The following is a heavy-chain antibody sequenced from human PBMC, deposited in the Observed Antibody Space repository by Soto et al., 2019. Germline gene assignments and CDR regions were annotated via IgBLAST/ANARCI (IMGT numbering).Heavy chain of an antibody. CDR2: IWYDGSNK. CDR1: GFTFSSYG. CDR3: ARDYDYYDSSGFGY. D-gene: IGHD3-22*01. J-gene: IGHJ4*02. Sequence: GGSLRLSCAASGFTFSSYGMHWVRQAPGKGLEWVAVIWYDGSNKYYADSVKGRFTISRDNSKNTLYLQMNSLRAEDTAVYYCARDYDYYDSSGFGYWGQGTLVTVSS. V-gene: IGHV3-33*01.